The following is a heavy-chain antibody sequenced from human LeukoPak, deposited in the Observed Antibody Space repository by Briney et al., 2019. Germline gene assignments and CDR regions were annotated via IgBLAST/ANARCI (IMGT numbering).Heavy chain of an antibody. V-gene: IGHV3-33*01. D-gene: IGHD3-10*01. Sequence: GGSLRLSCAASGFTFSNYVIHWVRQAPGKGLEWVTLIWYDGGNQHYADSVKGRFTISRDNSKNTLYLQMNSLRAEDAAVYYCAREGGSGSYSTFFDYWGQGTLVTVSS. CDR1: GFTFSNYV. CDR2: IWYDGGNQ. CDR3: AREGGSGSYSTFFDY. J-gene: IGHJ4*02.